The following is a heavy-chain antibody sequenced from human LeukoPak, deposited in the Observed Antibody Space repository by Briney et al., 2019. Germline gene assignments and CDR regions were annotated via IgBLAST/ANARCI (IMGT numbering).Heavy chain of an antibody. CDR2: IRSDGRDT. Sequence: PGGSLRLSCAASGFTFTDHWMHWVRQAPGKGLVWVSRIRSDGRDTNYADSVKGRFTISRDNSKNTLYLQMNSLRAEDTAVYYCAKKGAFDIWGQGTMVTVSS. V-gene: IGHV3-74*01. CDR3: AKKGAFDI. J-gene: IGHJ3*02. CDR1: GFTFTDHW.